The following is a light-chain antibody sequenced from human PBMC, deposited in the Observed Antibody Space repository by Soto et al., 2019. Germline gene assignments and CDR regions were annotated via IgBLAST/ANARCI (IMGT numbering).Light chain of an antibody. CDR2: EVS. CDR3: RSFAGNDNLV. V-gene: IGLV2-8*01. J-gene: IGLJ2*01. CDR1: SSDVGGYNY. Sequence: QSALTQPPSASGSPGQSVTISCTGTSSDVGGYNYVSWYPQHPGKAPKLMISEVSKRPSGVPDRFSGSKSGNTASLTVSGLQAEDEADYYCRSFAGNDNLVFGGGTKLTVL.